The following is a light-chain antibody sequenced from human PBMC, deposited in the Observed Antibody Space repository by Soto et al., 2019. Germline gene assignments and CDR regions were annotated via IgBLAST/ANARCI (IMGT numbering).Light chain of an antibody. CDR3: QQYDNWPRYT. V-gene: IGKV3D-15*01. CDR2: GAS. J-gene: IGKJ2*01. Sequence: EVVMTQSPATLSVSLGERATLSCRASQSISTNLAWYQQKPGQSPRLLFYGASTRATAIPARFSGSGSGTDFTLTIDSLQFEDSAIYYCQQYDNWPRYTFGQGTKLEIK. CDR1: QSISTN.